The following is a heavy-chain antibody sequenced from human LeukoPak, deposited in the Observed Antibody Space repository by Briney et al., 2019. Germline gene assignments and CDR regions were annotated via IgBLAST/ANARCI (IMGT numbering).Heavy chain of an antibody. CDR1: GFTFSSYA. J-gene: IGHJ5*02. CDR2: ISGSGGST. CDR3: AKDITARWLQFEWFDP. D-gene: IGHD5-24*01. Sequence: GGSLRLSCAASGFTFSSYAMSRVRQAPGKGLEWVSAISGSGGSTYYADSVKGRFTISRDNSKNTLYLQMNSLRAEDTAVYYCAKDITARWLQFEWFDPWGQGTLATVSS. V-gene: IGHV3-23*01.